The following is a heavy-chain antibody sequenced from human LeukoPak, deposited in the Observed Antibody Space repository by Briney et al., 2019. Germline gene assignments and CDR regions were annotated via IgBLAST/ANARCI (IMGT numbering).Heavy chain of an antibody. V-gene: IGHV1-3*01. D-gene: IGHD2-2*01. J-gene: IGHJ6*02. CDR3: ARRGLGYQPMAFGMDV. CDR2: INVGKGDT. CDR1: GYTFTSYA. Sequence: ASVKVSCKPSGYTFTSYAMHWVRQAPGQSFEWMGWINVGKGDTRYSKHLQGRVTITRDTSASTVYMELSSLRSEDTAVYYCARRGLGYQPMAFGMDVWGQGTTVTVSS.